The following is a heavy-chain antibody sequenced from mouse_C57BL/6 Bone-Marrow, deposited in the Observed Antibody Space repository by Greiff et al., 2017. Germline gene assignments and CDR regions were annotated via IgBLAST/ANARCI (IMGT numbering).Heavy chain of an antibody. CDR3: TTLYGSGGN. D-gene: IGHD1-1*01. CDR2: IDPENGDT. V-gene: IGHV14-4*01. Sequence: VQLKESGAELVRPGASVKLSCTASGFNIKDDYMHWVKQRPEQGLEWIGWIDPENGDTEYASKFQGKATITADPSSNTAYLQLSSLTSEDTAVYYCTTLYGSGGNGGKGPTLTVSS. CDR1: GFNIKDDY. J-gene: IGHJ2*01.